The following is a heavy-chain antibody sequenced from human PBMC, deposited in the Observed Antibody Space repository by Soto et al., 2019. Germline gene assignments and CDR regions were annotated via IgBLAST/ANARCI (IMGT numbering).Heavy chain of an antibody. CDR1: AGSMRNYY. CDR2: VDDSGTT. CDR3: SRDVSCSGGSCYPNDWFAP. D-gene: IGHD2-15*01. J-gene: IGHJ5*02. Sequence: QVQLQQSGPGLVKPSETLSLTCSVSAGSMRNYYWSWIRQPPGKGLEWIGNVDDSGTTKYNPSLRSRVTISVDTSTNQFSLKLSSVIAADSAVYYCSRDVSCSGGSCYPNDWFAPVGQGTLVTVSS. V-gene: IGHV4-59*01.